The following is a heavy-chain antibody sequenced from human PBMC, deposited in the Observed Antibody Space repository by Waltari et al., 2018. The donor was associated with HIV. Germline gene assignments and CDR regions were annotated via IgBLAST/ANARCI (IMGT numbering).Heavy chain of an antibody. CDR2: FDPDDGKT. J-gene: IGHJ6*02. CDR1: GYILTELS. CDR3: ATARQWLVDSGMDV. D-gene: IGHD6-19*01. V-gene: IGHV1-24*01. Sequence: QVQLVQSGAEVKRPGDSVKVSCKVSGYILTELSIHWVRQAPGKGLEWVGSFDPDDGKTTYAQKFQGRVTMTEDTSTDTASMEVRSLRSEDTAVYYCATARQWLVDSGMDVWGQGTTVTVSS.